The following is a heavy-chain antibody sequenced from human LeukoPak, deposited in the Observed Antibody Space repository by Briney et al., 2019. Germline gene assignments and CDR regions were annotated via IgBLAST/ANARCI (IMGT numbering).Heavy chain of an antibody. CDR2: RWYDVSNK. CDR3: AREDYYDSSGYYEYRAFDI. Sequence: GGSLRLSCAASGFTFSSYGMHWVRQAPGKGLEWVAVRWYDVSNKYYADSVKGRFTISRDNSKNTLYLQMNSLRAEDTAVYYCAREDYYDSSGYYEYRAFDIWGQGTMVTVSS. J-gene: IGHJ3*02. CDR1: GFTFSSYG. V-gene: IGHV3-33*01. D-gene: IGHD3-22*01.